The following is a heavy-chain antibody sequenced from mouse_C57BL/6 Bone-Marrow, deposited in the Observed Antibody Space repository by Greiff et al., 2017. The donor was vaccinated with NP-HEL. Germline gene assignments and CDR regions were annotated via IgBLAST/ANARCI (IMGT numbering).Heavy chain of an antibody. Sequence: EVKLMESGGGLVKPGGSLKLSCAASGFTFSDYGMHWVRQAPEKGLEWVAYISSGSSTIYYADTVKGRFTISRDNAKNTLFLQMTSLRSEDTAMYYCARRDDYDGAWFAYWGQGTLVTVSA. D-gene: IGHD2-4*01. CDR1: GFTFSDYG. CDR2: ISSGSSTI. J-gene: IGHJ3*01. CDR3: ARRDDYDGAWFAY. V-gene: IGHV5-17*01.